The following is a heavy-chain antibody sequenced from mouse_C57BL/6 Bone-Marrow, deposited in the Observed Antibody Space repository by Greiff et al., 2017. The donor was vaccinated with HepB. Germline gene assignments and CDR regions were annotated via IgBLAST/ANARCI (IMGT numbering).Heavy chain of an antibody. J-gene: IGHJ1*03. CDR1: GYTFTSYW. V-gene: IGHV1-69*01. D-gene: IGHD1-1*01. CDR2: IDPSDSYT. Sequence: QVQLQQPGAELVMPGASVKLSCKASGYTFTSYWMHWVKQRPGQGLEWIGEIDPSDSYTNYNRKFKGKSTLTVDKSSSTAYMQLSSLTSEDSAVYYCASDYYGSSPWYFDVWGTGTTVTVSS. CDR3: ASDYYGSSPWYFDV.